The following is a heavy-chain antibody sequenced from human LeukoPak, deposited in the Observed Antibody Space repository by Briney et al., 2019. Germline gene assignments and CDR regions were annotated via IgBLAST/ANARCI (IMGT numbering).Heavy chain of an antibody. CDR1: CGSVSSGSYY. D-gene: IGHD6-13*01. J-gene: IGHJ6*04. V-gene: IGHV4-61*01. CDR2: IYYSGST. CDR3: ARASSWYYYYYGMDV. Sequence: KTSVTLSLTCTVSCGSVSSGSYYWSWIRQPPGKGLEWIGYIYYSGSTNYNPSLKSRVTISVDTSKNQFSLKLSSVTAADTAVYYCARASSWYYYYYGMDVWGKGTTVTVSS.